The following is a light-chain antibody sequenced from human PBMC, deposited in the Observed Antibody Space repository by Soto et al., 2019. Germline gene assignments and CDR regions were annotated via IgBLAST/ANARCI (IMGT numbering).Light chain of an antibody. CDR1: SSDVGAYIY. CDR2: NVS. Sequence: LTQPASVSGSPGQSITISCSGTSSDVGAYIYVSWYQQHPGKVPKLIIYNVSNRPSGVSNRFSGSKSGNTASLTISGLQDEDEADYYCSSYTSGDSFYFGTGTKVTVL. J-gene: IGLJ1*01. CDR3: SSYTSGDSFY. V-gene: IGLV2-14*01.